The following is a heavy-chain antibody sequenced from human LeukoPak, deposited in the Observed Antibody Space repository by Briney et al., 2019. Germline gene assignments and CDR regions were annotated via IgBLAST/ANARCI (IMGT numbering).Heavy chain of an antibody. CDR2: IRYDGSNK. CDR1: GFTFSNYG. CDR3: AKTSRYCSGGSCYYLVFYFDY. J-gene: IGHJ4*02. V-gene: IGHV3-30*02. D-gene: IGHD2-15*01. Sequence: GGTLRLSCAASGFTFSNYGLSWVRQAPGKGLEWVAFIRYDGSNKYYADSVKGRFTISRDNSKNTLYLQMNSLRAEDTAVYYCAKTSRYCSGGSCYYLVFYFDYWGQGTLVTVSS.